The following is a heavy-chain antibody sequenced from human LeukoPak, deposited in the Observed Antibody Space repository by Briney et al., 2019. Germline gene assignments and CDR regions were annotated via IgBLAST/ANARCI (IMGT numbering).Heavy chain of an antibody. Sequence: GGSLRLSCAASGFTFSSHWMSWVRQAPGKGLEWVANIKKDGSEKYYVDSVKGRFTISRDNAKTSLYLHMNSLRAEDTAVYYCARHLSGVTGYTYGRGIDYWGQGTLVTVSS. J-gene: IGHJ4*02. D-gene: IGHD5-18*01. CDR2: IKKDGSEK. CDR3: ARHLSGVTGYTYGRGIDY. CDR1: GFTFSSHW. V-gene: IGHV3-7*01.